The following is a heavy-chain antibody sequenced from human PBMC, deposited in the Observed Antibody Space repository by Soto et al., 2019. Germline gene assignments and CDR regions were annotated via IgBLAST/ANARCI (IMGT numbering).Heavy chain of an antibody. V-gene: IGHV1-3*01. J-gene: IGHJ6*03. CDR3: ARGPPLRFLEWLLYYDYSYYMDF. D-gene: IGHD3-3*01. CDR2: INAGNGNT. Sequence: ASVKVSCKASGYTFTSYAMHWVRQAPGQRLEWMGWINAGNGNTKYSQKFQGRVTITRDTSASTAYMELSRLRSDDTAVYYCARGPPLRFLEWLLYYDYSYYMDFWGKGITVTVSS. CDR1: GYTFTSYA.